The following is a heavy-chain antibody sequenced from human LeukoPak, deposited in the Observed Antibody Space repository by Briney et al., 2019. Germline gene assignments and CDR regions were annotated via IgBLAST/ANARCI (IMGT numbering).Heavy chain of an antibody. V-gene: IGHV4-31*03. J-gene: IGHJ4*02. CDR1: GGSISSGGYY. CDR3: ARSYYDSSGTIDY. D-gene: IGHD3-22*01. CDR2: IYYSGST. Sequence: SETLSLTCTVSGGSISSGGYYWRWIRQHPGKGLEWIGYIYYSGSTYYNPSLKSRVTISVDTSKNQFSLKLSSVTAADTAVYYCARSYYDSSGTIDYWGQGTLVTVSS.